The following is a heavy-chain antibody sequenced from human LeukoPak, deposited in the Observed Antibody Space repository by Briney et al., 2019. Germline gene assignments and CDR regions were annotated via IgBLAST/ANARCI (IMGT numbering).Heavy chain of an antibody. J-gene: IGHJ4*02. CDR2: ISYDGSNK. CDR3: ARDNDWGSWAYFDY. D-gene: IGHD6-13*01. V-gene: IGHV3-30*04. Sequence: PGGSLRLSCAASGFTFSSYAMHWVRQPPGRGLEWVAVISYDGSNKYYADSVKGRFTISRDNSKNTLYLQMNSLRAEDTAVYYCARDNDWGSWAYFDYWGQGTLVTVSS. CDR1: GFTFSSYA.